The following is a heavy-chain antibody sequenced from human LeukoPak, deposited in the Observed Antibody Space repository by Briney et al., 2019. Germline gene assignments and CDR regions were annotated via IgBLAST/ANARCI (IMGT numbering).Heavy chain of an antibody. D-gene: IGHD1/OR15-1a*01. CDR3: ARGSGITGTHFDY. CDR2: IYYSGTT. J-gene: IGHJ4*02. V-gene: IGHV4-39*01. Sequence: PSETLSLTCTVSGGSISSDNYYWGWIRQPPGKGLEWIGSIYYSGTTYYNPSLKSRVTISVDTSKNQFSLKLSSVTAADTAVYYCARGSGITGTHFDYWGQGTLVTVSS. CDR1: GGSISSDNYY.